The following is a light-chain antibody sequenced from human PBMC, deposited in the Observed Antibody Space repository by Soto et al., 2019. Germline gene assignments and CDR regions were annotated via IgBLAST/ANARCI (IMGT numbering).Light chain of an antibody. CDR2: EVI. V-gene: IGLV2-14*01. Sequence: QSALTQPASVSGSPGQSISISCAGTSSDVGGYNFVSWYQQHPGKAPKLMIYEVINRPSGVSNRFSGSKSGNTASLTISGLQAEDEAAYYCSSYAGSSTVLFGGGTQLTVL. CDR3: SSYAGSSTVL. CDR1: SSDVGGYNF. J-gene: IGLJ2*01.